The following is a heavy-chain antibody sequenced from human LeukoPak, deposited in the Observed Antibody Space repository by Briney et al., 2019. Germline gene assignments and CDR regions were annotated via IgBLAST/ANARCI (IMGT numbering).Heavy chain of an antibody. V-gene: IGHV3-21*01. Sequence: GGSLRLSCAASGFTFSSYSMNWVRQAPGKGLEWVSSISSSSSYIYYADSVKGRFTISRDNAKNSLYLQMNSLRAEDTAVYYCARFTHDIVVVDITGGYYYYMDVWGKGTTVTISS. D-gene: IGHD2-15*01. CDR3: ARFTHDIVVVDITGGYYYYMDV. CDR2: ISSSSSYI. J-gene: IGHJ6*03. CDR1: GFTFSSYS.